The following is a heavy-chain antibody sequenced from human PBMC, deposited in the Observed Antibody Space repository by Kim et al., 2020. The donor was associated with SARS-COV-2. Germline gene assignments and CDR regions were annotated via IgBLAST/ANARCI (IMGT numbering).Heavy chain of an antibody. CDR3: AKDSEGGTAMAFDY. Sequence: GGSLRLSCAASGFTFSSYAMSWVRQAPGKGLEWVSAISGSGGSTYYADSVKGRFTISRDNSKNTLYLQMNSLRAEATAVYYCAKDSEGGTAMAFDYWGQGTLVTVSS. CDR2: ISGSGGST. V-gene: IGHV3-23*01. D-gene: IGHD5-18*01. J-gene: IGHJ4*02. CDR1: GFTFSSYA.